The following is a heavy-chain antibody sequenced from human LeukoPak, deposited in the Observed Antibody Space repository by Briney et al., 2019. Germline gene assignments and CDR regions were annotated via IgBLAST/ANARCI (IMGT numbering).Heavy chain of an antibody. Sequence: GGSLRLSCAASGFTFSSYSMTWVRQAPGKGLEWVSSISSSSSYIYYADSVKGRFTISRDNAKNSLYLQMNSLRAEDTAVYYCTVEEARTDYWGQGTLVTVSS. CDR2: ISSSSSYI. J-gene: IGHJ4*02. CDR3: TVEEARTDY. V-gene: IGHV3-21*01. CDR1: GFTFSSYS.